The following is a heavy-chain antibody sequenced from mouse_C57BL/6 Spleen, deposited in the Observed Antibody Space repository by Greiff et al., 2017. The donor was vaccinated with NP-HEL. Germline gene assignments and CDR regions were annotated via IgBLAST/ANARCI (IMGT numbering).Heavy chain of an antibody. CDR1: GYTFTSYW. CDR2: IHPNSGST. CDR3: ATYGNYDAWFAY. V-gene: IGHV1-64*01. Sequence: QVQLQQPGAELVKPGASVKLSCKASGYTFTSYWMHWVKQRPGQGLEWIGMIHPNSGSTNYNEKFKSKATLTVDKSSSTAYMQLISLTSEDSAVYYCATYGNYDAWFAYWGQGTLVTVSA. J-gene: IGHJ3*01. D-gene: IGHD2-1*01.